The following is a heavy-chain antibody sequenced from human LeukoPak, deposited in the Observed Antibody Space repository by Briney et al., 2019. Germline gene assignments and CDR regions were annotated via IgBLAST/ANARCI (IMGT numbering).Heavy chain of an antibody. Sequence: GASVKVSCKASGYTFTGYYMHWVRQAPGQGPEWMGWINPNSGGTNYAQKFQGRVTMTRDTSISTAYMELSRLRSDDTAVYYCARGLIVVVPAAIGYWGQGTLVTVSS. D-gene: IGHD2-2*01. CDR2: INPNSGGT. V-gene: IGHV1-2*02. J-gene: IGHJ4*02. CDR3: ARGLIVVVPAAIGY. CDR1: GYTFTGYY.